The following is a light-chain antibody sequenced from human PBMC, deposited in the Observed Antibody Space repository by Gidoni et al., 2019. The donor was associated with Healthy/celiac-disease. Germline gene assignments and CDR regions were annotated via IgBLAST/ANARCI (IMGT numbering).Light chain of an antibody. CDR2: AAS. J-gene: IGKJ2*02. Sequence: DIQLTQSPSFLSASVGDRVTITCWASQGISSYLAWYQQKPGKAPKLLIYAASTSQSGVPSRFSGSGSGTEFTLTISSLQPEDFATYYCQQLNSYPRTFXQXTKLEIK. CDR3: QQLNSYPRT. CDR1: QGISSY. V-gene: IGKV1-9*01.